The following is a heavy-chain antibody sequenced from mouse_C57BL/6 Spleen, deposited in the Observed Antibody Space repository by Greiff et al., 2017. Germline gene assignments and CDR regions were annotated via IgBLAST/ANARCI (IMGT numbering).Heavy chain of an antibody. CDR2: INPNNGGT. V-gene: IGHV1-22*01. D-gene: IGHD2-3*01. CDR1: GYTFTDYN. CDR3: ARRSNDGYYLDY. Sequence: EVQLQQSGPELVKPGASVKMSCKASGYTFTDYNMHWVKQSHGKSLEWIGYINPNNGGTSYNQKFKGKATLTVNKSSSTAYMELRSLTSEDSAVYYCARRSNDGYYLDYWGQGTTLTVSS. J-gene: IGHJ2*01.